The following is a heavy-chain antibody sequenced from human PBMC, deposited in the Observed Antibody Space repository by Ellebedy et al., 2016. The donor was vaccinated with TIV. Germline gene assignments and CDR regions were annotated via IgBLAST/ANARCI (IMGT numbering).Heavy chain of an antibody. CDR1: GYTFSGHY. V-gene: IGHV1-2*04. CDR2: INPQSVDT. D-gene: IGHD1-26*01. CDR3: ARGGIVEADMRFDY. J-gene: IGHJ4*02. Sequence: ASVKVSCKASGYTFSGHYLHWVRQPHGQGLEWMGWINPQSVDTSYARKFHESVTMTRDTSTGTVYMDLRSLRSDDTALYYCARGGIVEADMRFDYWGQGTLVTVSP.